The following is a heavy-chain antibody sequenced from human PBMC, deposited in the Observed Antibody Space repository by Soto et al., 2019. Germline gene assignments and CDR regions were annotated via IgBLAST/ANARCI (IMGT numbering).Heavy chain of an antibody. CDR1: GYTFTSYY. Sequence: QVQLVQSGAEVKKPGASVKVSCKASGYTFTSYYMHWVRQAPGQGLEWMGIINPRGGSTTYAQKFQGRVTRTRDTSTSTVYMELSSLRSEDTAVYYCARVGCSGGSCYAVDYWGQGTLVTVSS. D-gene: IGHD2-15*01. J-gene: IGHJ4*02. V-gene: IGHV1-46*01. CDR2: INPRGGST. CDR3: ARVGCSGGSCYAVDY.